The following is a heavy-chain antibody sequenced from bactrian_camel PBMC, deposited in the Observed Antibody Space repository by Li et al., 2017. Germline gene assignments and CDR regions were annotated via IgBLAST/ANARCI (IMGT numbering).Heavy chain of an antibody. CDR1: GDTIGRYC. V-gene: IGHV3S55*01. J-gene: IGHJ4*01. D-gene: IGHD3*01. Sequence: HVQLVESGGGSVQVGGSLRLSCVASGDTIGRYCVGWFRQIPDKERELVSSIGGDGTTYYAESVRGRFTISKDITKNMVSLQMGGLKPEDTAVYYCAADRPGSMAYVLSCWGQGTQVTV. CDR2: IGGDGTT. CDR3: AADRPGSMAYVLSC.